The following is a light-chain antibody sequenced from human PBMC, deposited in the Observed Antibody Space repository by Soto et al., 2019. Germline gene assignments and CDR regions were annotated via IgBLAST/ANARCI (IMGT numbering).Light chain of an antibody. CDR1: ASDVGAYNF. Sequence: QSVLTQPPSASGSPGQSVTISCTGSASDVGAYNFVSWYQQHPGKAPKLIIYEVSQRPSGVPDRFSGSKSGNTASLTVSGLQAEDEADYYCSSSAGSDTWVFGGGNQLTVL. V-gene: IGLV2-8*01. CDR2: EVS. CDR3: SSSAGSDTWV. J-gene: IGLJ7*01.